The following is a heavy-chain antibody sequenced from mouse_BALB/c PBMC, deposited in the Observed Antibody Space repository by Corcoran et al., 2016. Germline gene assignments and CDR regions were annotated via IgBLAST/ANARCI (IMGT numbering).Heavy chain of an antibody. D-gene: IGHD3-3*01. CDR1: GYTFTSYV. J-gene: IGHJ3*01. V-gene: IGHV1S136*01. CDR3: ARGTVSYFLAY. Sequence: EVQLQQSGPELVKPGASVKMSCTASGYTFTSYVMHWVKQKPGQGLEWIGNINPYNDGTKYNEKFKGKATLTSDKSSSTSYMELSSLTSEDSAVYYCARGTVSYFLAYWGQGILVTVSA. CDR2: INPYNDGT.